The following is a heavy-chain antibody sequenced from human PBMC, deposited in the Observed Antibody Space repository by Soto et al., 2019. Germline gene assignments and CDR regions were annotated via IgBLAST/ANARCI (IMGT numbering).Heavy chain of an antibody. J-gene: IGHJ4*02. CDR2: IYYSGST. Sequence: PSETLSLTCTVSVGSVSSGNFYWSWIRQPPGKGLEWIGFIYYSGSTNYNPSLKSRVTISVDTSKNQFSLQLSSVTAADTAVYYCARGRNGLVLYWGRGTLVTVSS. CDR3: ARGRNGLVLY. V-gene: IGHV4-61*01. D-gene: IGHD3-9*01. CDR1: VGSVSSGNFY.